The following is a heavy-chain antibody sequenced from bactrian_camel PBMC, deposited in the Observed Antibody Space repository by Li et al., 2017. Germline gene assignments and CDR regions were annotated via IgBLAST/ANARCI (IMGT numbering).Heavy chain of an antibody. CDR1: RYSFSRYC. Sequence: HVQLVESGGGSVQAGGSLRLSCAASRYSFSRYCMAWFRQAPGNEREGVAAIDSSGPISYAASVKGRFTISKDNAKNTLYLQMNNLQLEDTAMYYCALCPRSWARYALKVDEYVYWGQGTQVTVS. J-gene: IGHJ4*01. CDR3: ALCPRSWARYALKVDEYVY. CDR2: IDSSGPI. D-gene: IGHD3*01. V-gene: IGHV3S26*01.